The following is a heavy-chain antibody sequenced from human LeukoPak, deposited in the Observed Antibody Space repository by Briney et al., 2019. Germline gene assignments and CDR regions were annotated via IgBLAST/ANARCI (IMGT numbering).Heavy chain of an antibody. CDR1: GFSFSSYA. J-gene: IGHJ4*02. V-gene: IGHV4-59*01. CDR3: ARAPYYYDNSGYFRFDY. Sequence: GSLRLSCAASGFSFSSYAMSWIRQPPGKGLEWIGYIYSSGSTNYNPSLKSRVTISVDTSKNQFSLKLTSVTAADTAVYYCARAPYYYDNSGYFRFDYWGQGTLVTVSS. CDR2: IYSSGST. D-gene: IGHD3-22*01.